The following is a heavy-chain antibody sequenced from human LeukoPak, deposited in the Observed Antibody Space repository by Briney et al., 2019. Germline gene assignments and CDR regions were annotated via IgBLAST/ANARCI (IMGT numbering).Heavy chain of an antibody. CDR1: GFFFSELG. CDR2: IRHDETKN. J-gene: IGHJ5*02. CDR3: AKFSYGDYVA. Sequence: GPLGLPWPAFGFFFSELGLHWVGQAPGRGREWVAFIRHDETKNYADSVKGRFTISRDNSKNTLSLQMNSLRADDSAVYFCAKFSYGDYVAWGQGTLVTVSS. D-gene: IGHD4-17*01. V-gene: IGHV3-30*02.